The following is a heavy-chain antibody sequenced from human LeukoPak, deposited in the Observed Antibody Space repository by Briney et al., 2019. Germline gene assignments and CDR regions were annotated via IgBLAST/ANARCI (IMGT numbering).Heavy chain of an antibody. V-gene: IGHV1-2*02. D-gene: IGHD2-15*01. CDR3: ARDRSGWQLLDY. CDR1: GYTLTGYY. Sequence: ASVKVSCKASGYTLTGYYMHWVRQAPGQGLEWMGWINPNSGGTNYAQKFQGRVTMTRDTSISTAYMELSRLRSDDTAVYYCARDRSGWQLLDYWGQGTLVTVSS. J-gene: IGHJ4*02. CDR2: INPNSGGT.